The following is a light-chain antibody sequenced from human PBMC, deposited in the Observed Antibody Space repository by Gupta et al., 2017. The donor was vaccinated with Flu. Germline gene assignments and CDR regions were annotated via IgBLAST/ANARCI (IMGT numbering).Light chain of an antibody. CDR3: QQYGSSPWT. J-gene: IGKJ1*01. Sequence: PGTLSLSPGERATLSCRASQSVSSSYLAWYQQKPGQAPRLLIYGASSRATGIPDRFSGSGSGTDFTLTISRLEPEDFAVYYCQQYGSSPWTFGXGTKVEIK. CDR1: QSVSSSY. V-gene: IGKV3-20*01. CDR2: GAS.